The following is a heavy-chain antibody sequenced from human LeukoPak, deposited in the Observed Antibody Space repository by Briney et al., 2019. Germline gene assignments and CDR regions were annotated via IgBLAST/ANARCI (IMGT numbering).Heavy chain of an antibody. CDR2: ISGSGGST. J-gene: IGHJ4*02. V-gene: IGHV3-23*01. CDR3: AKVVRGSGSGIDY. CDR1: GFTFSSYG. D-gene: IGHD3-10*01. Sequence: GGSLRLSCAASGFTFSSYGMSWVRQAPGKGLEWVSAISGSGGSTYYADSVKGRFTISRDNSKNTLYLQMNSLRAEDTAVYYCAKVVRGSGSGIDYWGQGTLVTVSS.